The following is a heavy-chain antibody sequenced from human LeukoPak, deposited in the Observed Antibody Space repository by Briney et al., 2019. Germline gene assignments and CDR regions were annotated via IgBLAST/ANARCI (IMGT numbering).Heavy chain of an antibody. CDR1: GYTFTSYG. V-gene: IGHV1-18*01. D-gene: IGHD3-22*01. J-gene: IGHJ4*02. CDR2: ISAYNGNT. Sequence: ASVKVSCKASGYTFTSYGISWVRQAPGQGLEWMGWISAYNGNTNYAQKLQGRVTMTTDTSTSTAYMELRSLRSDDTAVYYCARDLVRGGDSSGTPNDYWGQGTLVTVFS. CDR3: ARDLVRGGDSSGTPNDY.